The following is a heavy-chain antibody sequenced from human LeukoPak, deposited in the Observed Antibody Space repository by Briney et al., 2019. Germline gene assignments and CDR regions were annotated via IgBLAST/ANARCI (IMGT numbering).Heavy chain of an antibody. Sequence: KSSETLSLTCTVSGGSISSYYWSWIRQPPGKGLEWIGYIYYSGSTNYNPSLKSRVTTSVDSSKNQFSLKLSSVTAADTAVYYCARHTLVGARNAFDIWGQGTMVTVSS. CDR1: GGSISSYY. J-gene: IGHJ3*02. CDR3: ARHTLVGARNAFDI. D-gene: IGHD1-26*01. CDR2: IYYSGST. V-gene: IGHV4-59*08.